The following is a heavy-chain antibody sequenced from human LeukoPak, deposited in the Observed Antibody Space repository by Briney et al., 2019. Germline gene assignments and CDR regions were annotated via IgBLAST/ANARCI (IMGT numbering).Heavy chain of an antibody. Sequence: SETLSLTCTVSGGSISSNTYYWGWIRQPPGKGLEWIGSIYYSGTTYYNPSLKSRVTISVDRSKNQFSLKLSSVTAADTAVYYCAREITITIWGSGYPYFDYWGQGTLVTVSS. D-gene: IGHD3-22*01. CDR3: AREITITIWGSGYPYFDY. V-gene: IGHV4-39*07. J-gene: IGHJ4*02. CDR2: IYYSGTT. CDR1: GGSISSNTYY.